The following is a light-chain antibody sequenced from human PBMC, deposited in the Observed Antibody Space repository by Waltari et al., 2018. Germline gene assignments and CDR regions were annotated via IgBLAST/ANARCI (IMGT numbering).Light chain of an antibody. J-gene: IGLJ3*02. CDR3: CSYAGRSTWV. Sequence: QSALTQPASVSGSPGQSITISCTGASPDVGDYNYVSWYQQIPGKAPKVIIYDVTKRPSGVSNRFSGSKSGNSASLSISGLQAEDEAYYYCCSYAGRSTWVFGGGTKVTVL. CDR1: SPDVGDYNY. CDR2: DVT. V-gene: IGLV2-14*03.